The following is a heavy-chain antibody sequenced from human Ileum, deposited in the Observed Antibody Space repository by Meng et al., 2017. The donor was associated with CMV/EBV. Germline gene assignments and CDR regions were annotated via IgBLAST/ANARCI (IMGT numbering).Heavy chain of an antibody. CDR3: ARDLVQLLRRREFYYYGMDV. J-gene: IGHJ6*02. V-gene: IGHV1-46*01. D-gene: IGHD2-2*01. Sequence: TSYYMHWVRQAPGQGLEWMGIINPSGGSTSYAQKFQGRVTMTRDTSTSTVYMELSSLRSEDTAVYYCARDLVQLLRRREFYYYGMDVWGQGTTVTVSS. CDR2: INPSGGST. CDR1: TSYY.